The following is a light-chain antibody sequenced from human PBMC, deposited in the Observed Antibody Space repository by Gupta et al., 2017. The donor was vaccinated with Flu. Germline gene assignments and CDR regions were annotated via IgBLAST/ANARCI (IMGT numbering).Light chain of an antibody. CDR1: SLRNSY. CDR3: NSRDSTDNHQAV. J-gene: IGLJ2*01. Sequence: SSELTQDPAVSVALGQTVRITCQGDSLRNSYASWNQQKPGQAPVLVIYAKNIRPSGIPDRFSGSSSGNTASLTITGAQAEDEADYYCNSRDSTDNHQAVFGGGTKQTVL. CDR2: AKN. V-gene: IGLV3-19*01.